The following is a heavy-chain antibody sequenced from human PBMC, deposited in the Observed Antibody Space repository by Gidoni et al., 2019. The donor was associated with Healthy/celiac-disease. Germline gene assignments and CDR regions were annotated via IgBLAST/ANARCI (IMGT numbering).Heavy chain of an antibody. J-gene: IGHJ4*02. CDR2: IGTAGDT. Sequence: EVQLVESGGGLVQPGGSLRLSCAASGFTFSSYDMHWVRQATGKGLEWVSAIGTAGDTYYPGSVKGRFTISRENAKNSLYLQMNSLRAGDTAVYYCARGPLWGSSGWYYFDYWGQGTLVTVSS. V-gene: IGHV3-13*04. D-gene: IGHD6-19*01. CDR1: GFTFSSYD. CDR3: ARGPLWGSSGWYYFDY.